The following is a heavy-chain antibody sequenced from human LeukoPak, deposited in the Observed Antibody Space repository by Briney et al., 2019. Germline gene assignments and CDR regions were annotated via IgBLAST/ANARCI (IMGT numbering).Heavy chain of an antibody. CDR2: IYHSGNT. CDR1: GGSSSSGGYY. CDR3: TTDDGVRSLDV. D-gene: IGHD2-21*01. V-gene: IGHV4-30-2*01. J-gene: IGHJ6*04. Sequence: SETLALTGTVSGGSSSSGGYYCSWIRQPPGKGLEWIGYIYHSGNTYYNPSLKSRVTISVDRSKNQFSLKLSSVTAADTAVYYCTTDDGVRSLDVWGKGTTVTVSS.